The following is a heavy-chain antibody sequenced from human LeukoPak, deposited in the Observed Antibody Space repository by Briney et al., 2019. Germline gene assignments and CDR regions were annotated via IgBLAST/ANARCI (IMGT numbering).Heavy chain of an antibody. Sequence: SETLSLTCTVSGGSISSYYWSWIRQPPGKGLEWIGYIYYSGSANYNPSLRSRVTMSVDTSKNQFSLKLTSVTAADTAVYYCARTGVVATSYFFDYWGQGILVTVSS. CDR2: IYYSGSA. CDR1: GGSISSYY. J-gene: IGHJ4*02. D-gene: IGHD5-12*01. CDR3: ARTGVVATSYFFDY. V-gene: IGHV4-59*01.